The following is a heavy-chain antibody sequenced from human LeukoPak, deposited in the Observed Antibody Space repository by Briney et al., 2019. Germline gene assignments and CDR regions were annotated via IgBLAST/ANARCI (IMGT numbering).Heavy chain of an antibody. Sequence: VASVKVSCKASGYTFTSYGISWVRQAPGQGLEWMGIINPSGGSTNFAQKFQGRVTMTTDTSTITVYMELSSLRSEDTAVYYCARWTTTYLDYWGQGTLVTVSS. CDR2: INPSGGST. V-gene: IGHV1-46*01. CDR3: ARWTTTYLDY. D-gene: IGHD4-11*01. CDR1: GYTFTSYG. J-gene: IGHJ4*02.